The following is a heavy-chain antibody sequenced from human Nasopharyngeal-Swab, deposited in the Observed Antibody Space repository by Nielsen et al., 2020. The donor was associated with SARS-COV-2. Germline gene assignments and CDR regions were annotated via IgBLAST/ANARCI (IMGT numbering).Heavy chain of an antibody. D-gene: IGHD3-10*01. Sequence: GESLKISCQASGFTFSTYAMTWVRQAPGKGLEWVSNISSSGSTIYYADPVKGRFTISRDNAKNSLYLQMNSLRAEDTAVYYCAKDPFGGARFDYWGQGTLVTVSS. V-gene: IGHV3-48*04. CDR1: GFTFSTYA. CDR2: ISSSGSTI. CDR3: AKDPFGGARFDY. J-gene: IGHJ4*02.